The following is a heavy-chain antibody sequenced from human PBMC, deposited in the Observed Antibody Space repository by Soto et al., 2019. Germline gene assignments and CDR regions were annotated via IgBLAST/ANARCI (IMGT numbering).Heavy chain of an antibody. Sequence: ASVKVSCKASGYTFTSYGISWVRQAPGQGLEWMGWISAYNGNTNYAQKLQGRVTMTTDTSTSTAYMELRSLRSDDTAVYYCARDRSIVVTAEAIENWCQTTMFTDP. CDR1: GYTFTSYG. D-gene: IGHD3-22*01. V-gene: IGHV1-18*01. CDR2: ISAYNGNT. CDR3: ARDRSIVVTAEAIENWCQTTMFTDP. J-gene: IGHJ5*02.